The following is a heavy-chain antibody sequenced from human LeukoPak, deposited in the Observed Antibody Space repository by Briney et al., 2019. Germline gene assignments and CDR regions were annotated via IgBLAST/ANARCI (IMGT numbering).Heavy chain of an antibody. CDR3: AKADCSSTSCHPDY. D-gene: IGHD2-2*01. J-gene: IGHJ4*02. V-gene: IGHV3-23*01. CDR2: ISGSGGST. Sequence: GGSPRLSCAASGFTFSSYAMSWVCQAPGKGLEWVSAISGSGGSTYYADSVKGRFTISRDNSKNTLYLQMNSLRAEDTAVYYCAKADCSSTSCHPDYWGQGTLVTVSS. CDR1: GFTFSSYA.